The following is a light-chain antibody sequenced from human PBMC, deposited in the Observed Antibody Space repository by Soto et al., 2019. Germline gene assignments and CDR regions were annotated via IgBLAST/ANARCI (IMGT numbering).Light chain of an antibody. V-gene: IGKV3-20*01. CDR3: QQYGGSHGGT. J-gene: IGKJ2*02. Sequence: EIVLTQSPGTLSLSPGERATLSCKASQNVNSAYLAWYQQKPGQAPRLLIYGASSRATGIPDRFSGSGSGTALTLTITGLEPEDFAVYYCQQYGGSHGGTFGQGTKLEVK. CDR1: QNVNSAY. CDR2: GAS.